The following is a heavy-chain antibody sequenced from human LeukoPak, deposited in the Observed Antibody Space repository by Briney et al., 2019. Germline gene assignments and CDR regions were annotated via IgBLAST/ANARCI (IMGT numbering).Heavy chain of an antibody. J-gene: IGHJ3*02. CDR1: GGSISSGGYS. D-gene: IGHD3-3*01. CDR3: ARSITIFGVVSTFDI. Sequence: SQTLSLTCAVSGGSISSGGYSWSWIRQPPGTGLEWIGYIYHSGSTYYNPSLKSRVTISVDRSKNQFSLKLSSVTAADTAVYYCARSITIFGVVSTFDIWGQGTMVTVSS. CDR2: IYHSGST. V-gene: IGHV4-30-2*01.